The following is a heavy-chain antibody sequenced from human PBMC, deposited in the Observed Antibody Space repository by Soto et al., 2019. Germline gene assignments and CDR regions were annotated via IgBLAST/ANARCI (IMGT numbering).Heavy chain of an antibody. CDR3: ARGWGSYSGFDY. D-gene: IGHD3-16*01. J-gene: IGHJ4*02. Sequence: EVQLVESGGGLIQPGGSLRLSCAASGFTVSSNYMSWVRQAPGKGLEWVSVIYSGGSTYDSDSVKGRFTISRDNSNNTLYLQMNSLRAEDTAVYYCARGWGSYSGFDYWGQGTLVTVSS. CDR2: IYSGGST. CDR1: GFTVSSNY. V-gene: IGHV3-53*01.